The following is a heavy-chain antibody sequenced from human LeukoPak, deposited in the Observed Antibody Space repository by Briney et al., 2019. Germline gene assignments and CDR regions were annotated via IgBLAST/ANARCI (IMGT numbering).Heavy chain of an antibody. Sequence: SVKVSCKASGGTFSSYAISWVRQAPGQGLEGMGGIIPIFGTANYAQKFQGRVTITADKSTSTAYMELSSLRSEDTAVYYCARDRVGSSWPDYWGQGTLVTVSS. CDR1: GGTFSSYA. CDR2: IIPIFGTA. CDR3: ARDRVGSSWPDY. D-gene: IGHD6-13*01. V-gene: IGHV1-69*06. J-gene: IGHJ4*02.